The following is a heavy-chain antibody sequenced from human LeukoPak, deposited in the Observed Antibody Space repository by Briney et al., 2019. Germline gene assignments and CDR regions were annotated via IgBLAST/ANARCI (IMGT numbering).Heavy chain of an antibody. CDR2: IYYNGST. CDR1: GGSISGYY. CDR3: ARRKYQLLYYFDY. J-gene: IGHJ4*02. D-gene: IGHD2-2*02. V-gene: IGHV4-59*12. Sequence: SETLSLTCTVSGGSISGYYWSWIRQPPGKGLEWIGYIYYNGSTSYNPSLESRLTISEDTSKNQFSLKLSSVTAADTAVYYCARRKYQLLYYFDYWGQGTLVTVSS.